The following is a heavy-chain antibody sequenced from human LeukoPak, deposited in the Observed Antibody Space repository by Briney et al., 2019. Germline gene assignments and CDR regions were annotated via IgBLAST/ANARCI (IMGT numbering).Heavy chain of an antibody. CDR3: ERGPPSYDYVWGSYRYFNAFDI. Sequence: SETLSLTCAVYGGSFSGYYWSWIRQPPGKGLEWIGEINHSGSTNYNPSLKSRVTISVDTSKNQFSLKLSSVTAADTAVYYCERGPPSYDYVWGSYRYFNAFDIWGQGTMVTVSS. J-gene: IGHJ3*02. V-gene: IGHV4-34*01. CDR1: GGSFSGYY. CDR2: INHSGST. D-gene: IGHD3-16*02.